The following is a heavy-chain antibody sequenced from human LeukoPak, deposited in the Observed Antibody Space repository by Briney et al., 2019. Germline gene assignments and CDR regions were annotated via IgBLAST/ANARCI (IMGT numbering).Heavy chain of an antibody. J-gene: IGHJ6*03. V-gene: IGHV1-3*03. CDR2: INAGDGNI. CDR1: GYTFTNYA. D-gene: IGHD3-22*01. Sequence: ASVKVSCKASGYTFTNYALHWVRQAPGQRLEWMGWINAGDGNIKYSQDFQGRVTITRDTSASTAYMDLSSLRSEDVAVYYCARGGGRGHNYDDYYYYYMDFWGKGTTVTVSS. CDR3: ARGGGRGHNYDDYYYYYMDF.